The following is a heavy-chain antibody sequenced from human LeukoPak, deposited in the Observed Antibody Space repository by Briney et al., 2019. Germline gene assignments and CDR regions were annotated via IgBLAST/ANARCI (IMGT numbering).Heavy chain of an antibody. V-gene: IGHV3-23*01. D-gene: IGHD4-17*01. Sequence: GGSLRLSCAASGFTFSSYAMSWVRQAPGKGLEWVSAISGSGGSTYYADSVKGRFTISRDNSKNTLYLQMNSLRAEDTAVYYCARDRYTTVTFYGMDVWGQGTTVTVSS. CDR2: ISGSGGST. CDR3: ARDRYTTVTFYGMDV. J-gene: IGHJ6*02. CDR1: GFTFSSYA.